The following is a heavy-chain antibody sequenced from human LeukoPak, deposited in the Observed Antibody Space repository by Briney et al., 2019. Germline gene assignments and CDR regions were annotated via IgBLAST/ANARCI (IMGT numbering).Heavy chain of an antibody. Sequence: KSSESLSLTWAVYGGSFSGYYWSWIRQPPGKGLEWIGEINHSGSTNYNPSLKSRVSISVDTSKNQFSLKLRSVTAADTAVYYCARGYYDFWSGYWHWGQGTLVTVSS. J-gene: IGHJ4*02. D-gene: IGHD3-3*01. CDR1: GGSFSGYY. CDR3: ARGYYDFWSGYWH. V-gene: IGHV4-34*01. CDR2: INHSGST.